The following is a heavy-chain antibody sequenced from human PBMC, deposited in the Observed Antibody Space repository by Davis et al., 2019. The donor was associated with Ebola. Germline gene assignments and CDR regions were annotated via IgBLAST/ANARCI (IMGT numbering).Heavy chain of an antibody. CDR2: IYYSGST. V-gene: IGHV4-59*01. CDR3: ARDYNQYCSSTSCYTGGDWFDP. Sequence: PSETLSLTCTVSGGSISSYYWSWIRQPPGKGLEWIGYIYYSGSTNYNPSLKSRVTISVDTSKNQFSLKLSSVTAADTAVYYCARDYNQYCSSTSCYTGGDWFDPWGQGTLVTVSS. J-gene: IGHJ5*02. D-gene: IGHD2-2*02. CDR1: GGSISSYY.